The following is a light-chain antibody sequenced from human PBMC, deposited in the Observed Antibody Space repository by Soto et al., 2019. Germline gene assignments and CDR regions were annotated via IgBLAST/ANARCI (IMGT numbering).Light chain of an antibody. CDR1: QSVATN. V-gene: IGKV3-15*01. CDR2: GAS. J-gene: IGKJ4*01. Sequence: EIVMTQSPATLSVSPGERATLSCRASQSVATNLAWYHQKPGQAPRLLFSGASTRATDIPARFSGSGSGTEFTLTISNLQSEDFAVYYCQQYNNWPLTFGGGTKVDIK. CDR3: QQYNNWPLT.